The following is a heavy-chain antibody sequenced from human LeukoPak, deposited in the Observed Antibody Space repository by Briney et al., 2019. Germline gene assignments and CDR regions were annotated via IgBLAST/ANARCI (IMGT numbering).Heavy chain of an antibody. CDR2: ISGSGVAT. CDR1: GFTFSSYA. V-gene: IGHV3-23*01. D-gene: IGHD3-3*01. CDR3: AKGNYDFWSGYPGLSYFDY. J-gene: IGHJ4*02. Sequence: GGSLRLSCAASGFTFSSYAMSWVRQASGKGLEWVSAISGSGVATYYADSVKGRFTISRDNSKNTLYLQMNSLRAGDTAVYYCAKGNYDFWSGYPGLSYFDYWGQGTLVTVSS.